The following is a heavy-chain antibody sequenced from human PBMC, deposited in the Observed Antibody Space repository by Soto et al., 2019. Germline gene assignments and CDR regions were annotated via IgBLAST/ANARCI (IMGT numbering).Heavy chain of an antibody. CDR3: ARDRLTMIRGVIRKWWSDP. CDR2: ISHTRNT. Sequence: SETLSLTCTVSGDSIRRYSCSWIRQPPGKALEWIGYISHTRNTYYNPSLKSQRTISADQSKNHLSLELTSVTAADTAVYYCARDRLTMIRGVIRKWWSDPWGQGILVTVSS. V-gene: IGHV4-59*01. J-gene: IGHJ5*02. CDR1: GDSIRRYS. D-gene: IGHD3-10*01.